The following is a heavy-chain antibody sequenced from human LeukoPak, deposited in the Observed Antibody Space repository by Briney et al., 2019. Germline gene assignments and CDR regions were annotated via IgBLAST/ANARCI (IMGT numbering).Heavy chain of an antibody. CDR1: GFTVSSNY. CDR3: ARRGHGYGSPFDY. J-gene: IGHJ4*02. Sequence: GGSLRLSCAASGFTVSSNYMNWVRQAPGKGLEWVSMIYPDGNTFYTDSVKGRFTISRDNSKNTLDLQMSSLRAEDTAVYYCARRGHGYGSPFDYWGQGTLVTVSS. D-gene: IGHD5-18*01. CDR2: IYPDGNT. V-gene: IGHV3-66*04.